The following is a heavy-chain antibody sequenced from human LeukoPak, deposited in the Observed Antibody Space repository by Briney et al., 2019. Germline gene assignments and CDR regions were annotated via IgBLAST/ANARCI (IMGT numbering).Heavy chain of an antibody. V-gene: IGHV4-39*01. CDR3: ARHNPDRYNWNDGFDY. J-gene: IGHJ4*02. Sequence: SETLSLTCTVSGGSISSSNYYWGWIRQPPGKGLEWIGSIYYSGSTYYNPSLKSRVTISVDTSKNQFSLKLGSVTAADTAVYYCARHNPDRYNWNDGFDYWGQGTLVTVSS. CDR1: GGSISSSNYY. D-gene: IGHD1-20*01. CDR2: IYYSGST.